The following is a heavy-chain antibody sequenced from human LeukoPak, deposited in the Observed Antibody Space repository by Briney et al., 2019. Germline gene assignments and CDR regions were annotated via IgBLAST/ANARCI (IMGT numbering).Heavy chain of an antibody. D-gene: IGHD5-12*01. CDR1: GYTFTSYG. Sequence: ASVKVSCKASGYTFTSYGISWVRQAPGQGLEWMGWISAYNGNTNYAQKLQGRVTMTTDTSTSTAYMELRSLRSDDTAVYYCARVRYSGYDWEWYFDYWGQGTLVTVSS. J-gene: IGHJ4*02. CDR3: ARVRYSGYDWEWYFDY. CDR2: ISAYNGNT. V-gene: IGHV1-18*01.